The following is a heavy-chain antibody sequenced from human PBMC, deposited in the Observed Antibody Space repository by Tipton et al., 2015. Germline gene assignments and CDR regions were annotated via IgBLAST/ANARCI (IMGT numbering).Heavy chain of an antibody. CDR1: GFIFSSYW. CDR3: ARGGGYGDYGRD. Sequence: SLRLSCAASGFIFSSYWMLWVRQAPGKGLVWVSRINSDGSVTSYADSVKGRFTISRDNANNTLYLQMNSLRADDTAVYFCARGGGYGDYGRDWGQGTLVTVSS. V-gene: IGHV3-74*01. J-gene: IGHJ4*02. CDR2: INSDGSVT. D-gene: IGHD4-17*01.